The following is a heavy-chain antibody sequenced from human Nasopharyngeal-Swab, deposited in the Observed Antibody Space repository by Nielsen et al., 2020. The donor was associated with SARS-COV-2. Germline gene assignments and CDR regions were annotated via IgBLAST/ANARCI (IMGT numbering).Heavy chain of an antibody. D-gene: IGHD3-22*01. Sequence: ASVKVSCKASGCTFTRYYMHWVRQAPGQGLEWMGIINPSGGSTSYAQKFQGRVTMTRDTSTSTVYMELSSLRSEDTAVYYCARDRGEAANYYDSSGSFDYWGQGTLVTVSS. V-gene: IGHV1-46*01. CDR3: ARDRGEAANYYDSSGSFDY. J-gene: IGHJ4*02. CDR1: GCTFTRYY. CDR2: INPSGGST.